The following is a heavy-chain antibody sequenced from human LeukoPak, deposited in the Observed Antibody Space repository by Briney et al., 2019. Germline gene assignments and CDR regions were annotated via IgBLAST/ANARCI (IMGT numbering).Heavy chain of an antibody. CDR3: AKTRGPGVFHPDY. D-gene: IGHD3-10*01. CDR1: GFTFTNYA. V-gene: IGHV3-23*01. J-gene: IGHJ4*02. CDR2: ISGSVST. Sequence: GGSLSLSCAASGFTFTNYAMTWVRQAPGKGLEWVSTISGSVSTYYADSVKGRFTISRDDSKNTLYLQMNSLRAEDTAIYYCAKTRGPGVFHPDYWGQGTLVPVSS.